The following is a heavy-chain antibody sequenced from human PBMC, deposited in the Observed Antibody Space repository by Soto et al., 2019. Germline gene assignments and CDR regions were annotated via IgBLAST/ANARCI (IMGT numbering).Heavy chain of an antibody. CDR1: GFTVSSNY. J-gene: IGHJ6*02. Sequence: EVQLVESGGGLVQPGGSLRLSCAASGFTVSSNYMSWVRQAPGKGLEWVSVIYSGGSTYYADSVKGRFTISRHNSKNTLYLQMNSLRAEDTAVYDCARLDGSGTSLYYYYGMDVWGQGTTVTVSS. CDR2: IYSGGST. D-gene: IGHD3-10*01. V-gene: IGHV3-53*04. CDR3: ARLDGSGTSLYYYYGMDV.